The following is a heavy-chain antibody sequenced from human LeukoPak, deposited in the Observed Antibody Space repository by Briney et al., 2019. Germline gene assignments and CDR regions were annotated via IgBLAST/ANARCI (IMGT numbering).Heavy chain of an antibody. CDR1: GGSISSYY. CDR2: IYYSGST. V-gene: IGHV4-59*01. J-gene: IGHJ5*02. CDR3: ARDNYGDYAPNWFDP. Sequence: PSEALSLTCAVYGGSISSYYWSWIRQPPGKGLEWIGYIYYSGSTNYNPSLKSRVTISVDTSKNQFSLKLSSVTAADTAVYYCARDNYGDYAPNWFDPWGQGTLVTVSS. D-gene: IGHD4-17*01.